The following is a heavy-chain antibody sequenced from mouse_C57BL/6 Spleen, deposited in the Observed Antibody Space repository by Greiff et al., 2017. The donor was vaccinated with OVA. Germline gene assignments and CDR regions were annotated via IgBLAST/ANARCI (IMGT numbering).Heavy chain of an antibody. Sequence: EVKLVESGGGLVQPGGSMKLSCAASGFTFSDYGMHWVRQAPEKGLEWVAYISSGSSTIYYADTVKGRFTISRDNAKNTLFLQMTSLRSEDTAMYYCARDLTGTFWYFDVWGTGTTVTVSS. CDR3: ARDLTGTFWYFDV. CDR1: GFTFSDYG. V-gene: IGHV5-17*01. D-gene: IGHD4-1*01. CDR2: ISSGSSTI. J-gene: IGHJ1*03.